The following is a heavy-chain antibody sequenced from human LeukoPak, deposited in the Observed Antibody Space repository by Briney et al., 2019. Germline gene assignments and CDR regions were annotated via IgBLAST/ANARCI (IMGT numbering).Heavy chain of an antibody. J-gene: IGHJ6*02. CDR1: GYTFTSYG. CDR3: ARVLGYCSSTSCYTPYYYGMDV. V-gene: IGHV1-18*01. CDR2: ISAYNGNT. D-gene: IGHD2-2*02. Sequence: ASVKVSCKASGYTFTSYGISWVRQAPGQGLEWMGWISAYNGNTNYAQKLQGRVTMTTDTSTSTAYMELRSLRSVDTAVYYCARVLGYCSSTSCYTPYYYGMDVWGQGTTVTVSS.